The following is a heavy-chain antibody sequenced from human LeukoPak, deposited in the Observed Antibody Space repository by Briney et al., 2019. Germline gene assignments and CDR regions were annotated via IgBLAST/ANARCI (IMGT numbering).Heavy chain of an antibody. CDR2: IHHSGST. V-gene: IGHV4-39*07. Sequence: PSETLSLTCTVSSGSISTSNYYWGWIRQPPRKGLEWIGSIHHSGSTYYNPSLKSRVTISVDTSRNQFSLNLSSVTAADTAVYFCARVDRNWNYFDYWGQGTLVTVSS. D-gene: IGHD1-20*01. CDR3: ARVDRNWNYFDY. J-gene: IGHJ4*02. CDR1: SGSISTSNYY.